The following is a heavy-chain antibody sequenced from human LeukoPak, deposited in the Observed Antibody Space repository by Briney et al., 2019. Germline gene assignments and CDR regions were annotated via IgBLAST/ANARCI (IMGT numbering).Heavy chain of an antibody. V-gene: IGHV5-10-1*01. CDR2: IDPSDSYT. CDR3: AATTHSGWNYFHY. Sequence: GESLKISCKGSGYSFTSYWISWVRQMPGKGLEWMGRIDPSDSYTKYSPSFQGHVTISADKSISTAYLQWSSLKASDTAMFYCAATTHSGWNYFHYWGQGTLVTVSS. CDR1: GYSFTSYW. D-gene: IGHD6-19*01. J-gene: IGHJ4*02.